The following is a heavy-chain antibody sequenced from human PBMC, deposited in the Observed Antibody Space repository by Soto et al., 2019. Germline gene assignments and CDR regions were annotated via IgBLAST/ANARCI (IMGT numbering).Heavy chain of an antibody. CDR1: GYSFTDYH. D-gene: IGHD2-8*01. Sequence: SCKASGYSFTDYHIHWVRQAPGQGLEWLGRINPKSGGTSTAQKFQGWVTMTRDRSISTVYMELTRLRSDDTAVYFCARGHSTDCSNGVCSFFYNHEMDVWGQGTTVTVSS. CDR3: ARGHSTDCSNGVCSFFYNHEMDV. CDR2: INPKSGGT. J-gene: IGHJ6*02. V-gene: IGHV1-2*04.